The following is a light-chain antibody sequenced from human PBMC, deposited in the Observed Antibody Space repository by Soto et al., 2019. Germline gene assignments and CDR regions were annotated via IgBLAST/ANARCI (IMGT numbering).Light chain of an antibody. J-gene: IGLJ2*01. CDR1: SSDVGAYNY. Sequence: QSVLTQPASVSGSPGRSITISCTGTSSDVGAYNYVSWYQQYPGKAPKLMIYDVSNRPSGVSNLFSGSKSGNTASLTISGLQAEDEADYYCSSYTSSSTPFFGGGTKVTVL. V-gene: IGLV2-14*01. CDR2: DVS. CDR3: SSYTSSSTPF.